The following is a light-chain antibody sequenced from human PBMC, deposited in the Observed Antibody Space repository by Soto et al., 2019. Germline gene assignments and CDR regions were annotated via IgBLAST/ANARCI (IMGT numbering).Light chain of an antibody. CDR1: SSDVGSYNL. Sequence: QSALTQPASVSGSPGQSITISCTGNSSDVGSYNLVSWYQQHPGKAPKLMIYEGSKRPSGVSNRFSGSKSGNTASLTISGLQAEDEADYYCCSYAGSHVVFGGGTKVTVL. V-gene: IGLV2-23*01. CDR3: CSYAGSHVV. CDR2: EGS. J-gene: IGLJ2*01.